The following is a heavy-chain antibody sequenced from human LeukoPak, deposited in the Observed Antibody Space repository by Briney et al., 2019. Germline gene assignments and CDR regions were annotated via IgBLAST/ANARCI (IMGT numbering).Heavy chain of an antibody. J-gene: IGHJ6*03. CDR1: GFTFSSYS. Sequence: GGSLRLSCAASGFTFSSYSMNWVRQAPGKGLEWVSSISSSSSYIYYADSVKGRFTISRDNAKNSLYLQMNSLRAEDTAVYYCARVLGGAYYYYYMDVWGKGTTVTVSS. CDR2: ISSSSSYI. CDR3: ARVLGGAYYYYYMDV. V-gene: IGHV3-21*01. D-gene: IGHD3-16*01.